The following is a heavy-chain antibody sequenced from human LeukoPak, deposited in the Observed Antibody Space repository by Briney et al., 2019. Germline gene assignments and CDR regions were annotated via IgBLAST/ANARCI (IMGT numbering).Heavy chain of an antibody. Sequence: PGGSLRLSCAASGFTFSSYSMNWVRQAPGKGLEWVSYISSSSSTIYYADSVKGRFTISRDNAKNSLYLQMNSLRAEDTAVYYCASLVLLWFGEGQNWFDPWGQGTLVTVSS. V-gene: IGHV3-48*04. J-gene: IGHJ5*02. CDR1: GFTFSSYS. D-gene: IGHD3-10*01. CDR2: ISSSSSTI. CDR3: ASLVLLWFGEGQNWFDP.